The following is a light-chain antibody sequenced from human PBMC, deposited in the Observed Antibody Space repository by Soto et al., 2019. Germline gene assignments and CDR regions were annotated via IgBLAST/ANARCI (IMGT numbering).Light chain of an antibody. Sequence: QSALTQPASVSGSPGQWITISCTGTSSDVGGYNYVSWYQQHPGKAPKLIIYDVSNRPSGVSNRFSGSKSGNTASLTISGLQAEDEADYYCSSYTRSSTMVFGGGTKVTVL. V-gene: IGLV2-14*01. CDR3: SSYTRSSTMV. CDR1: SSDVGGYNY. J-gene: IGLJ2*01. CDR2: DVS.